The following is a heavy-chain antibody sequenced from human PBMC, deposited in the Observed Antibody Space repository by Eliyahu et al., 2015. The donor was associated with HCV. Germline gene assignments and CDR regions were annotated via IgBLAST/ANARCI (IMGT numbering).Heavy chain of an antibody. CDR3: AKDGAKYCSSTSCYGGKYGELDY. V-gene: IGHV3-30*02. D-gene: IGHD2-2*01. CDR2: IRYDGSNK. CDR1: GFTFSSYG. Sequence: QVQLVESGGGVVQPGGSLRLXCAASGFTFSSYGMHWVRRAPGKGLEWVAFIRYDGSNKYYADSVKGRFTISRDNSKNTLYLQMNSLRAEDTAVYYCAKDGAKYCSSTSCYGGKYGELDYWGQGTLVTVSS. J-gene: IGHJ4*02.